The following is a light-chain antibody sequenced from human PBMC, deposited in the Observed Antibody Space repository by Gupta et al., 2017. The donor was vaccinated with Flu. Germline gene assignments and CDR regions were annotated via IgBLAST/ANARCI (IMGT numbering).Light chain of an antibody. J-gene: IGKJ1*01. CDR1: QGISNY. CDR2: AAS. V-gene: IGKV1-27*01. CDR3: QKYNSARSGGT. Sequence: RVTITCRASQGISNYLAWYQQKPGKVPKLLIYAASTLQSGVPSRFSGSGSGTDFTLTISSLQPEDVATYYCQKYNSARSGGTFGQGTKVEIK.